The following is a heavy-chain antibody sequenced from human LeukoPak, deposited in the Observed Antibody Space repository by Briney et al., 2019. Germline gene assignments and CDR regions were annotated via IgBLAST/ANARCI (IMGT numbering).Heavy chain of an antibody. CDR3: TKVTDWRTGFDY. J-gene: IGHJ4*02. CDR1: GLTFDGYG. V-gene: IGHV3-9*01. Sequence: AGGSLRLSCAASGLTFDGYGMYWVRQAPGKGLEWVSGITWNSDDMAYADSVKGRFTISRDNAKNCLYLQMNSLRVEDTALYYCTKVTDWRTGFDYWGQGTLVTVSS. CDR2: ITWNSDDM. D-gene: IGHD3-9*01.